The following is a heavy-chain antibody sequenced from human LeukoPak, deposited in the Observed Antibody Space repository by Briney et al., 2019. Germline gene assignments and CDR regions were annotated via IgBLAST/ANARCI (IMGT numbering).Heavy chain of an antibody. CDR2: ISWNSGSI. CDR3: AKGWGNCSGGSCYRDYYYYYGMDV. V-gene: IGHV3-9*01. D-gene: IGHD2-15*01. Sequence: GGSLRLSCAASGFTFDDYAMHWVRQAPGKGLEWVSGISWNSGSIGYADSVKGRFTISRDNAKNSLYLQMNSLRAEDTALYYCAKGWGNCSGGSCYRDYYYYYGMDVWGQGTTVTVSS. CDR1: GFTFDDYA. J-gene: IGHJ6*02.